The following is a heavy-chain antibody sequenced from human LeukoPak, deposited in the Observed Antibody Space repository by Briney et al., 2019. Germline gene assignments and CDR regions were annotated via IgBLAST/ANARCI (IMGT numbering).Heavy chain of an antibody. CDR1: GFTFGDYA. Sequence: GGSLRLSRTASGFTFGDYAMSWVRQAPGKGLEWVGFIRSKAYGGTTEYAASVKGRFTISRDDSKSIAYLQMNSLKTEDTAVYYCTRDGAPTYYDSSGYYSWGQGTLVTVSS. CDR2: IRSKAYGGTT. J-gene: IGHJ4*02. CDR3: TRDGAPTYYDSSGYYS. V-gene: IGHV3-49*04. D-gene: IGHD3-22*01.